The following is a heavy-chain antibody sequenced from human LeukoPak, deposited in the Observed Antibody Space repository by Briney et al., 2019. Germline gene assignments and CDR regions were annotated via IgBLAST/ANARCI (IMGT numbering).Heavy chain of an antibody. J-gene: IGHJ4*02. D-gene: IGHD3-16*01. V-gene: IGHV4-59*01. CDR3: ARGKGYFDY. CDR2: IYYSGST. Sequence: NPSETLSLTCTVYVGSISSYYWSWIRQSPGKGLECIGYIYYSGSTNYNPSLKSRVTMSVDTSKNQFSLKLTSVSAAATAVYYCARGKGYFDYWGQGTLVSVSS. CDR1: VGSISSYY.